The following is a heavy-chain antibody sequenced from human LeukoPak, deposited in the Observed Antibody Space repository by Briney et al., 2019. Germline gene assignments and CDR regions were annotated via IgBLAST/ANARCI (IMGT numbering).Heavy chain of an antibody. CDR1: GFTFSSYA. J-gene: IGHJ3*02. CDR2: ISGSGGST. Sequence: GGSLRLSCAASGFTFSSYAMSWVRQAPGKGLEWVSGISGSGGSTYYADSVKGRFTISRDNAKNSLYLQMNSLRAEDTAVYYCARDKLSIVGTFDAFDIWGQGTMVTVSS. CDR3: ARDKLSIVGTFDAFDI. D-gene: IGHD1-26*01. V-gene: IGHV3-23*01.